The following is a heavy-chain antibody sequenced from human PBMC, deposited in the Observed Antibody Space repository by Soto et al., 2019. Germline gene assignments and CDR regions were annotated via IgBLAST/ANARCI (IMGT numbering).Heavy chain of an antibody. Sequence: HPGGSLRLSCAASGFTFSSYGMHWVRQAPGKGLEWVAVISYDGSNKYYADSVKGRFTISRDNSKNTLYLQMNSLRAEDTAVYYCAKDLSVAGTKDHYYYGMDVWGQGTTVTVSS. J-gene: IGHJ6*02. CDR1: GFTFSSYG. CDR2: ISYDGSNK. D-gene: IGHD6-19*01. V-gene: IGHV3-30*18. CDR3: AKDLSVAGTKDHYYYGMDV.